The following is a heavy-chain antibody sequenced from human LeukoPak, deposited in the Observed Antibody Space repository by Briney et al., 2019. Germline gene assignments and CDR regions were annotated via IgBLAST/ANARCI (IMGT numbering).Heavy chain of an antibody. D-gene: IGHD6-13*01. Sequence: SKTLSLTCAVYGGSFSGYYWSWIRQPPGKGLEWIGEINHSGSTNYNPSLKSRVTISVDTSKNQFSLKLSSVTAADTAVYYCARSAAGIAAAGTLDYWGQGTLVTVSS. J-gene: IGHJ4*02. CDR2: INHSGST. CDR1: GGSFSGYY. V-gene: IGHV4-34*01. CDR3: ARSAAGIAAAGTLDY.